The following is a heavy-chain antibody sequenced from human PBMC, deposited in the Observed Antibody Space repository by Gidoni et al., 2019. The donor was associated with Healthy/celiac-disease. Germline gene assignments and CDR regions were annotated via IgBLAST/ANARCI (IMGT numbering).Heavy chain of an antibody. CDR3: ARTPMVRGVKTFDY. J-gene: IGHJ4*02. Sequence: EVQLVESGGGLVQPGGSLRLSCAASGFTFSSYSMTWVRQAPGKGLEWVSYISSSSSTIYYADSVKGRFTISRDNAKNSLYLQMNSLRAEDTAVYYCARTPMVRGVKTFDYWGQGTLVTVSS. CDR2: ISSSSSTI. CDR1: GFTFSSYS. V-gene: IGHV3-48*01. D-gene: IGHD3-10*01.